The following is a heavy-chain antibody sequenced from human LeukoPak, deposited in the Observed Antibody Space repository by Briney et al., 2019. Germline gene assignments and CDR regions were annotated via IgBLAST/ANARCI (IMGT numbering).Heavy chain of an antibody. J-gene: IGHJ4*02. D-gene: IGHD1-1*01. CDR2: ISWNSGSI. CDR1: GFTFDDYA. Sequence: GRSLRLSCAASGFTFDDYAMHWVRQAPGKGLEWASGISWNSGSIGYADSVKGRFTISRDNAKNSLYLQMNSLRAEDTALYYCAKDVAYGPRLEYFDYWGQGTLVTVSS. CDR3: AKDVAYGPRLEYFDY. V-gene: IGHV3-9*01.